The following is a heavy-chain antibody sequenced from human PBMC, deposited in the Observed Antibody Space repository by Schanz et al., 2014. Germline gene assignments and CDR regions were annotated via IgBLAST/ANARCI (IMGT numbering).Heavy chain of an antibody. CDR3: ARSNYYDNSDYYNSFDY. V-gene: IGHV1-69*02. Sequence: QVQLVQSGAEVKKPGSSVKVSCKASGGTFSSYTISWVRQAPGQGLEWMGRIIPILGIANYAQKFQGRVTNTADKSTSTAYMDLSSLRPEDTAEYYCARSNYYDNSDYYNSFDYWGQGTLVTVSS. D-gene: IGHD3-22*01. CDR2: IIPILGIA. J-gene: IGHJ4*02. CDR1: GGTFSSYT.